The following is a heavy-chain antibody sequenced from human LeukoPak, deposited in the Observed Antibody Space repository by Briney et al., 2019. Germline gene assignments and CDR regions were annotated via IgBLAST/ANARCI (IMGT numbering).Heavy chain of an antibody. Sequence: PSETLSLTCTVSGGSISSYYWSWIRQPPGKGLEWIGYIYYSGSTNYNPSLKSRVTISVDTSKNQFSLKLSSVTAADTAVYYCGGSAVAGSWELDYWGQGTLVTVSS. D-gene: IGHD6-19*01. V-gene: IGHV4-59*08. CDR2: IYYSGST. CDR1: GGSISSYY. J-gene: IGHJ4*02. CDR3: GGSAVAGSWELDY.